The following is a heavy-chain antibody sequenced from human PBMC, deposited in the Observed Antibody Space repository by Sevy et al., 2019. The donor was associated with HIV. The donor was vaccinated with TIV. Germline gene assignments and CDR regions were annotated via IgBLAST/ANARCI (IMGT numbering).Heavy chain of an antibody. J-gene: IGHJ5*02. CDR2: INESGIS. V-gene: IGHV4-34*10. CDR1: DGSFSGYY. CDR3: ARSPPVVVVPGAPSWFDP. Sequence: SETLSLTCAVHDGSFSGYYWNWIRQLPGKGLEWIGEINESGISYYNPSLKSRGTISVDTSTKQFYLKLNSVTAADTAVYFCARSPPVVVVPGAPSWFDPWGQGTLVTVSS. D-gene: IGHD2-2*01.